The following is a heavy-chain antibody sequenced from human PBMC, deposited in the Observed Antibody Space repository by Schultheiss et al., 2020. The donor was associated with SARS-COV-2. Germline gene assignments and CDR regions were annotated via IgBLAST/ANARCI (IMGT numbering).Heavy chain of an antibody. V-gene: IGHV3-23*01. J-gene: IGHJ6*03. CDR3: ARVYRFRELSMDV. CDR2: ISGSGENT. CDR1: GFTFSSYW. Sequence: GGSLRLSCAASGFTFSSYWMHWVRQAPGKGLEWVSSISGSGENTYYADSLRGRFTISRDNSKNTLYLQMNSLRAEDTAVYYCARVYRFRELSMDVWGKGTTVTVSS. D-gene: IGHD3-10*01.